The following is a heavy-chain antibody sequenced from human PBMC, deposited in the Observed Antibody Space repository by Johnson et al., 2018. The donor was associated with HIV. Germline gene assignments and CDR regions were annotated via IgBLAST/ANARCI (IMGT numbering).Heavy chain of an antibody. CDR1: GFTFSDYY. V-gene: IGHV3-11*04. Sequence: QVQLVESGGGLVKPGGSLRLSCAASGFTFSDYYMSWIRQAPGKGLEWVSYISGSGGTIYYADSVKGRFTISRDNAQDSLYLQMNSLRVDDTAVYYCGRESTVAGTAFDIWGQGTMVTVSS. J-gene: IGHJ3*02. D-gene: IGHD1-1*01. CDR3: GRESTVAGTAFDI. CDR2: ISGSGGTI.